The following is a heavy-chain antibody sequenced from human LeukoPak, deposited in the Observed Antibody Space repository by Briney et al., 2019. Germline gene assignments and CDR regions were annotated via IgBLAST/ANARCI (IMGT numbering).Heavy chain of an antibody. D-gene: IGHD3-16*02. V-gene: IGHV4-34*01. CDR3: ARGSRYDYVWGSYREHNFDY. CDR1: GGSFSGYY. CDR2: IDHSGST. Sequence: SETLSLTCAVYGGSFSGYYWSWIRQPPGKGLEWIGEIDHSGSTNYNPSLKSRVTISVDTSKNQFSLKLSSVTAADTAVDYCARGSRYDYVWGSYREHNFDYWGQGTLVTVSS. J-gene: IGHJ4*02.